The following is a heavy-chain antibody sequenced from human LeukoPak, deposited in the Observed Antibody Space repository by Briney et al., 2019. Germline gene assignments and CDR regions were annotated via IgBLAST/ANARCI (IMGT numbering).Heavy chain of an antibody. CDR2: ISGSGGST. CDR3: AKVSSSSWHTAVNWFDP. D-gene: IGHD6-13*01. V-gene: IGHV3-23*01. J-gene: IGHJ5*02. Sequence: GGSLRLSCAAPGFTFSSYAMSWVRQAPGKGLEWVSAISGSGGSTYYADSVKGRFTISRDNSKNTLYLQMNSLRAEDTAVYYCAKVSSSSWHTAVNWFDPWGQGTLVTVSS. CDR1: GFTFSSYA.